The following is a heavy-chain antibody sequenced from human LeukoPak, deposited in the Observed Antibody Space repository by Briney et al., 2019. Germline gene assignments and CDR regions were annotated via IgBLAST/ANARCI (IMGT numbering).Heavy chain of an antibody. D-gene: IGHD5-18*01. CDR2: INSDGSST. CDR1: GFTFSSYW. CDR3: AKDTASSWWYFDL. J-gene: IGHJ2*01. V-gene: IGHV3-74*01. Sequence: GSLRLSCAASGFTFSSYWMHWVRQAPGKGLVWVSRINSDGSSTSYADSVKGRFTISRDNAKNTLYLQMNSLRAEDTAVYYCAKDTASSWWYFDLWGRGTLVTVSS.